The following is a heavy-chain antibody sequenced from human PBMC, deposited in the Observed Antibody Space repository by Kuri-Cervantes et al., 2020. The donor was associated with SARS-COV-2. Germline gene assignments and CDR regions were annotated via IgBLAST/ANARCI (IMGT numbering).Heavy chain of an antibody. CDR3: ARVLSGHRSFDD. D-gene: IGHD3-3*01. V-gene: IGHV4-59*01. CDR2: IYYSGST. CDR1: GGSISSYY. Sequence: GSLRLSCTVSGGSISSYYWSWIRQPPGKGLEWIGYIYYSGSTNYNPSLKSRVTISVDTSKHQFSLKLIYVTAADTAVYYCARVLSGHRSFDDWGQGTLVTVSS. J-gene: IGHJ4*02.